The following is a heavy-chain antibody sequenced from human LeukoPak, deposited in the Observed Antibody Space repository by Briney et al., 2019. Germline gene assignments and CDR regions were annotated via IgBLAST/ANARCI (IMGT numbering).Heavy chain of an antibody. D-gene: IGHD2-2*01. V-gene: IGHV3-30*02. J-gene: IGHJ6*02. CDR2: IRHDGSET. Sequence: GGSLRLSRAASGFTFSTYGMHWLRQAPGKGPESVALIRHDGSETYHAESVKGRFTISRDDSKDTVYLQMNSLRAEDTAIYYCVKDRPCETCMPMDAWGQGTTVTVSS. CDR3: VKDRPCETCMPMDA. CDR1: GFTFSTYG.